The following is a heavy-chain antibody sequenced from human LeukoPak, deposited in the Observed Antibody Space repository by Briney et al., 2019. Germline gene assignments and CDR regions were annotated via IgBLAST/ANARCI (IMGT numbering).Heavy chain of an antibody. D-gene: IGHD5-12*01. CDR2: ISYDGSNK. J-gene: IGHJ4*02. CDR3: ANGGRHSGYDYGIDY. Sequence: PGGSLRLSCAASGFTFSSYGMRWVRQAPGKGLEWVAVISYDGSNKYYADSVKGRFTISRDNSKNTLYLQMNSLRAEDTAVYYCANGGRHSGYDYGIDYWGQGTLVTVSS. CDR1: GFTFSSYG. V-gene: IGHV3-30*18.